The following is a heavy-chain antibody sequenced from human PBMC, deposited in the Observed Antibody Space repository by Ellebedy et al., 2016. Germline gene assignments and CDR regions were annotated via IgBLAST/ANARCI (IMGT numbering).Heavy chain of an antibody. D-gene: IGHD3-16*01. V-gene: IGHV3-23*01. Sequence: GESLKISXGSSEISFRGQVLNWVRRAPGKGLEWLSGISGSGGVTYYADSVKGRFTISRDNAKDSLYLQMNSLRPEDTAVYYCVRGVGGTSLNWFDPWGQGTLVTVSS. J-gene: IGHJ5*02. CDR1: EISFRGQV. CDR3: VRGVGGTSLNWFDP. CDR2: ISGSGGVT.